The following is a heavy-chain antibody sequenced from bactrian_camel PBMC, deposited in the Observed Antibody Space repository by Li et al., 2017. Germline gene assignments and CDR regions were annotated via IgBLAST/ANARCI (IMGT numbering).Heavy chain of an antibody. V-gene: IGHV3S54*01. D-gene: IGHD2*01. J-gene: IGHJ6*01. CDR1: VSTTSSNC. CDR3: AARGPYCYTKLSVRDFTY. CDR2: IRTGGGQT. Sequence: HVQLVESGRGSVQAGGSLTLSCSTPVSTTSSNCLGWFRQDAGKEREMVAIIRTGGGQTYYAKTVEGRFTISRDQAKSTMYLQMNSLKPEDTAVYYCAARGPYCYTKLSVRDFTYWGQGTQVTVS.